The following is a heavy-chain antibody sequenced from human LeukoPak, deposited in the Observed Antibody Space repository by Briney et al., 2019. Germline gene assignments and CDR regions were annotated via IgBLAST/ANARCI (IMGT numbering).Heavy chain of an antibody. Sequence: ASVKVSCKASGYTFTNYFMHWVRQAPGQGLEWMGMIYPRDGSTSYAQKFQGRVTVTRDTSTSTVHMELSGLRSEDTAVYYCARDQEGFDYWGQGTLVTVSS. CDR2: IYPRDGST. J-gene: IGHJ4*02. CDR1: GYTFTNYF. CDR3: ARDQEGFDY. V-gene: IGHV1-46*01.